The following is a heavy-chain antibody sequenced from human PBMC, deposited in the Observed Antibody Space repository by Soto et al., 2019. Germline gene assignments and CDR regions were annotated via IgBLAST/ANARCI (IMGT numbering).Heavy chain of an antibody. J-gene: IGHJ2*01. CDR2: IYWDDDK. Sequence: QITLKESGPTLVKPTQTLTLTCTFSGFSLSTSGVGVGWIRQPPGKALEWLALIYWDDDKRYSPSLKSRLTTTKDTSKNHVVLTMPSMDPVDTATYYCARCIGVATTLYFDLWGRGTLVTVSS. CDR1: GFSLSTSGVG. CDR3: ARCIGVATTLYFDL. V-gene: IGHV2-5*02. D-gene: IGHD5-12*01.